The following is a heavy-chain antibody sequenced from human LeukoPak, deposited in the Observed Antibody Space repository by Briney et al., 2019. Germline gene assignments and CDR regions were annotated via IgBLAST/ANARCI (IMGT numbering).Heavy chain of an antibody. J-gene: IGHJ5*02. CDR3: ARDYDGDYSGWFDP. CDR2: ISYDGSNK. D-gene: IGHD4-17*01. CDR1: GFTFSSYA. Sequence: PGGSLRLSCAASGFTFSSYAMHWVRQAPGKGLEWVAVISYDGSNKYYADSVKGRFTISRDNSKNTLYLQMNSLRSDDTAVYYCARDYDGDYSGWFDPWGQGTLVTVSS. V-gene: IGHV3-30*04.